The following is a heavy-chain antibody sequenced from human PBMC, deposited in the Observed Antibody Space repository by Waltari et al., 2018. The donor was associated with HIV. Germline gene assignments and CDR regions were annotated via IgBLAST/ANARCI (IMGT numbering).Heavy chain of an antibody. J-gene: IGHJ5*02. CDR2: INPNSGGT. V-gene: IGHV1-2*02. CDR1: GYTFTGYY. CDR3: ARDEGPYDFWSGYGWFDP. Sequence: QVQLVQSGAEVKKPGASVKVSCKASGYTFTGYYMHWVRQAPGPGLEWMGWINPNSGGTNYAQKFQGRVTMTRDTSISTAYMELSRLRSDDTAVYYCARDEGPYDFWSGYGWFDPWGQGTLVTVSS. D-gene: IGHD3-3*01.